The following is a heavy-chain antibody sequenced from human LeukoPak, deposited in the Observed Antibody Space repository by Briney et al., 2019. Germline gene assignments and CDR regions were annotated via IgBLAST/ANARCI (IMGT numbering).Heavy chain of an antibody. V-gene: IGHV4-34*01. D-gene: IGHD3-10*01. CDR2: MNHSGST. CDR1: GGSFSGYY. J-gene: IGHJ4*02. CDR3: ARGGLYGSGSYYPSRY. Sequence: SETLSLTCAVYGGSFSGYYWSWIRQPPGKGLEWIGEMNHSGSTNYNPSLKSRVTISVDTSKNQSSLKLSSVTAADTAVYYCARGGLYGSGSYYPSRYWGQGTLVTVSS.